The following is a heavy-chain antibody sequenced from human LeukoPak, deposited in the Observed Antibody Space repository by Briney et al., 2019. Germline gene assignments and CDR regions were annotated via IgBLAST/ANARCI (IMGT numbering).Heavy chain of an antibody. CDR1: GFTFSSYA. J-gene: IGHJ4*02. CDR3: ARDGALDY. CDR2: ISYDGSNK. Sequence: PGRSLRLSCAASGFTFSSYAMHWVRQAPGKGLEWVAVISYDGSNKYYADSVKGRFTISRDNSKNTPYLQMNSLRAEDTAVYYCARDGALDYWGQGTLVTVSS. V-gene: IGHV3-30-3*01. D-gene: IGHD3-16*01.